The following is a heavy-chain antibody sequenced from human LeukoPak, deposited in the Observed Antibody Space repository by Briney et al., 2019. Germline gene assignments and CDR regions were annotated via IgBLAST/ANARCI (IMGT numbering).Heavy chain of an antibody. D-gene: IGHD6-13*01. Sequence: GGSLRLSCAASGFSFSSYTMNWVRQAPGKGLEWVSIISSSSSYIYYADSVKGRFTISRDNAKNALYLQMNSLRVEDTAVYYCARGPVPYSSSWYRLVGAFDIWGQGTMVTVSS. CDR1: GFSFSSYT. J-gene: IGHJ3*02. V-gene: IGHV3-21*01. CDR2: ISSSSSYI. CDR3: ARGPVPYSSSWYRLVGAFDI.